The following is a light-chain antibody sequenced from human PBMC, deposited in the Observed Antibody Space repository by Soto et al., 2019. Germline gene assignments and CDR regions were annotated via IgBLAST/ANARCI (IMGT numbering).Light chain of an antibody. CDR2: EVS. CDR3: SSYTSSSTLYV. V-gene: IGLV2-14*01. Sequence: QSVLTQPASVSGSPGQSITISCTGTSSDVGDYNYVSWYQQHPGKAPKLMIYEVSNRPSGVSNRFSGSKSGNTASLTISGLLAEDEADYYCSSYTSSSTLYVFGTGTKVTVL. CDR1: SSDVGDYNY. J-gene: IGLJ1*01.